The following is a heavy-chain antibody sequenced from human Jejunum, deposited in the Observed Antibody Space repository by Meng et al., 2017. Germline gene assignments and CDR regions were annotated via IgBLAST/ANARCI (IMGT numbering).Heavy chain of an antibody. CDR3: ARVRDCSTVSCESGIDP. V-gene: IGHV4-4*02. Sequence: VRLEVSGPGLWTPSGPSSLPCAVSGGFINTKGWWGWIRQPPGKGLEWIGEIYHTGSTNYNPSLKSRVTITVDKSKNQLSLRLNSVTAADTALYYCARVRDCSTVSCESGIDPWGQGTLVTVSS. J-gene: IGHJ5*02. CDR2: IYHTGST. D-gene: IGHD2-15*01. CDR1: GGFINTKGW.